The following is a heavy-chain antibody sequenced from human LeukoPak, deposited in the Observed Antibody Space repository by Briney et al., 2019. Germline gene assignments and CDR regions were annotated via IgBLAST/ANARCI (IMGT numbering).Heavy chain of an antibody. CDR2: ISAYNGNT. CDR3: ARDLRVYSGTLVGAY. V-gene: IGHV1-18*01. CDR1: GYTFTSYG. J-gene: IGHJ4*02. Sequence: ASVKVSCKASGYTFTSYGISWVRQAPGQGLEWMGWISAYNGNTNYAQKLQGRVTMTTDTSTSTAYMELRSLRSDDTAVYYCARDLRVYSGTLVGAYWGQGTLVTVST. D-gene: IGHD1-26*01.